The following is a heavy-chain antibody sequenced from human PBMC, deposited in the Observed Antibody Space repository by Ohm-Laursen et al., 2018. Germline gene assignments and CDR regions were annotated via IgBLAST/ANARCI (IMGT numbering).Heavy chain of an antibody. D-gene: IGHD2-21*02. CDR2: ISYDGSNK. CDR3: AKDQAYCGGDCYSY. V-gene: IGHV3-30*18. J-gene: IGHJ4*02. CDR1: GFTFSDYY. Sequence: SLRLSCTAAGFTFSDYYMSWIRQAPGKGLEWVAVISYDGSNKYYADSVKGRFTISRDNSKNTLYLQMSSLRAEDTAVYYRAKDQAYCGGDCYSYWGQGTLVTVSS.